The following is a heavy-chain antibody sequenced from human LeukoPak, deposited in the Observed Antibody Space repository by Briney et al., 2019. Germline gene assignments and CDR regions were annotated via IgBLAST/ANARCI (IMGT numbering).Heavy chain of an antibody. CDR1: GYTLTELS. D-gene: IGHD2-21*02. J-gene: IGHJ4*02. V-gene: IGHV1-24*01. CDR3: ATRVRAYCGGDCYYFDH. CDR2: FDPEDGET. Sequence: ASVKVSGKVSGYTLTELSMHWVRQAPGKGLEWMGGFDPEDGETIYAQKFQGRVTMTEDTSTDTAYMELSSLRSEDTAVYYCATRVRAYCGGDCYYFDHWGQGTLVTVSS.